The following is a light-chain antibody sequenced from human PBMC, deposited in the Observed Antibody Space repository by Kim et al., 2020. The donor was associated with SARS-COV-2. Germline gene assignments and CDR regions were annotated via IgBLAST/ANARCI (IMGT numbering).Light chain of an antibody. CDR1: QSIYSS. J-gene: IGKJ2*01. CDR2: TAS. CDR3: QQSYNTLYT. V-gene: IGKV1-39*01. Sequence: SASIGDRVTITCRASQSIYSSLNWYQHKSGKAPKLLIFTASNLQTGVPSRFSGSGSGTDFTLTISNLQPEDFATYYCQQSYNTLYTFGQGTKLEI.